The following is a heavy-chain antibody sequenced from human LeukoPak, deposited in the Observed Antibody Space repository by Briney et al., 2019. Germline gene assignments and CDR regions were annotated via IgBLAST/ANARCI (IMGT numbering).Heavy chain of an antibody. CDR1: GGSISSYY. V-gene: IGHV4-39*07. D-gene: IGHD4-17*01. CDR3: ARVVTTGSYFDY. J-gene: IGHJ4*02. CDR2: IYYSGSP. Sequence: SETLSLTCTVSGGSISSYYWAWIRQPPGKGLECIGSIYYSGSPYYNPSLKSRVAISVDTSKNQFSLRLTSVTAADTAVYYCARVVTTGSYFDYWGQGTLVTVSS.